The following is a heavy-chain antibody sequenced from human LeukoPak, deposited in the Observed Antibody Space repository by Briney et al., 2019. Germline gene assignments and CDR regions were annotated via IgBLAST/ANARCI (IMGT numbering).Heavy chain of an antibody. D-gene: IGHD3-16*01. CDR2: IKQDGSEK. J-gene: IGHJ4*02. Sequence: PGGSLRLSCAASGFTFSSYWMSWVRQAPGKGLEWVANIKQDGSEKYFVDSVKGRFTISRDNAKKSLYLQMNSLRADDTAVYYCARDRYYGSAPLYYFDYWGQGTLVTVSS. V-gene: IGHV3-7*01. CDR1: GFTFSSYW. CDR3: ARDRYYGSAPLYYFDY.